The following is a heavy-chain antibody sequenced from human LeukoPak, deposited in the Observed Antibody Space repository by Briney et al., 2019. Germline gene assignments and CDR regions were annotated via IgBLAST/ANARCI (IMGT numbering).Heavy chain of an antibody. Sequence: GGSLRLSCAASGFTFDDYAMHWVRQAPGKGLEWVSLISGDVGSTYYADSVKGRFTISRDNSKNSLYLQMNSLRTEDTALYYCAKTYYDFWSGYRFYYYYYMDVWGKGTTVTVSS. CDR3: AKTYYDFWSGYRFYYYYYMDV. CDR1: GFTFDDYA. CDR2: ISGDVGST. V-gene: IGHV3-43*02. D-gene: IGHD3-3*01. J-gene: IGHJ6*03.